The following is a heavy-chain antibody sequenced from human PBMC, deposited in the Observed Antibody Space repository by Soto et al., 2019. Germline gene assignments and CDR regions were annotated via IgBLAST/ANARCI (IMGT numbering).Heavy chain of an antibody. J-gene: IGHJ6*02. D-gene: IGHD2-15*01. CDR2: ISYDGSNK. CDR1: GFTFSNYG. V-gene: IGHV3-30*18. CDR3: AKLDEGGLQYAYYAMDV. Sequence: GGSLSLSCVASGFTFSNYGMHWVRQAPGKGLEWVAVISYDGSNKYYADSVKGRFTTSRDNSKNTLYLQMTSLRTEDTALYYCAKLDEGGLQYAYYAMDVWGQGTTVTVSS.